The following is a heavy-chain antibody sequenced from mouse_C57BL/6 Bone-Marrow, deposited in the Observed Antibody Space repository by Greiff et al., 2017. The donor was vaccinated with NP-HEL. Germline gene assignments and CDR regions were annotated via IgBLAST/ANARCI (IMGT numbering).Heavy chain of an antibody. CDR2: IDPETGGT. CDR3: TYYYGSSYCYWYFDV. V-gene: IGHV1-15*01. CDR1: GYTFTDYE. D-gene: IGHD1-1*01. J-gene: IGHJ1*03. Sequence: QVQLQQSGAELVRPGASVTLSCKASGYTFTDYEMHWVKQTPVHGLEWIGAIDPETGGTAYNQKFKGKAILTADKSSSPAYMELRSLTSEDSAVYYCTYYYGSSYCYWYFDVWGTGTTVTVSS.